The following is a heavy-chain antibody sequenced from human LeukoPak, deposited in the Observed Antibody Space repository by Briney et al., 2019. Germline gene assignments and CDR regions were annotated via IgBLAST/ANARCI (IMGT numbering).Heavy chain of an antibody. CDR1: GFTFSSYG. Sequence: GGSLRLSCAASGFTFSSYGMHWVRQAPGKGLEWVAFIRYDGSNKYYADSVKGRFTISRDNSKNTLYLQMNSLRAEDTAVYYCAKGPHRHCSSTSCNGWYIDYWGQGTLVTVSS. D-gene: IGHD2-2*01. V-gene: IGHV3-30*02. CDR2: IRYDGSNK. CDR3: AKGPHRHCSSTSCNGWYIDY. J-gene: IGHJ4*02.